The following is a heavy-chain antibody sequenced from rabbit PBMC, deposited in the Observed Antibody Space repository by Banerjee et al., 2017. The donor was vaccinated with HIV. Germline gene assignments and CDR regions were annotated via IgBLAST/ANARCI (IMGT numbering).Heavy chain of an antibody. V-gene: IGHV1S45*01. CDR3: ARDQYGSDNGYDL. D-gene: IGHD5-1*01. CDR2: IYAGSSAIT. Sequence: QEQLEESGGGLVQPGGSLKLTCTASGSDISSNAMCWVRQAPGKGLEWIACIYAGSSAITYYASWVNGRFTISKTSSTTVTLQMTSLTAADTATYFCARDQYGSDNGYDLWGQGTLVTVS. J-gene: IGHJ3*01. CDR1: GSDISSNA.